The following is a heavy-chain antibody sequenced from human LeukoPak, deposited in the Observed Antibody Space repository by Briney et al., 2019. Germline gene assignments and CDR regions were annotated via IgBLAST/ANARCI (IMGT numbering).Heavy chain of an antibody. Sequence: GGSLRLSCAASGFTFSSYSMNWVRQAPGKGLEWVSYISSSSSTIYYADSVKGRFTISRDNAKNSLYLQMNSLRDEDTAVYYCARVRLLWFGELSPPYYFGYWGQGTLVTVSS. V-gene: IGHV3-48*02. CDR2: ISSSSSTI. D-gene: IGHD3-10*01. J-gene: IGHJ4*02. CDR1: GFTFSSYS. CDR3: ARVRLLWFGELSPPYYFGY.